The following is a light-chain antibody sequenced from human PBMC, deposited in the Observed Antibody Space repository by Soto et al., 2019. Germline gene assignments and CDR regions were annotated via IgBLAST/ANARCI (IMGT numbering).Light chain of an antibody. CDR1: QIVSSY. V-gene: IGKV3-11*01. Sequence: EIVLTQSPATLSLSPGERATLSCRASQIVSSYLAWYQQKPGQAPRLLIYGASNRATGIPARFSGSGSGTEFTLTISRLEPEDFAVYFCQQYGYSQWTFGQGTKVEIK. CDR2: GAS. J-gene: IGKJ1*01. CDR3: QQYGYSQWT.